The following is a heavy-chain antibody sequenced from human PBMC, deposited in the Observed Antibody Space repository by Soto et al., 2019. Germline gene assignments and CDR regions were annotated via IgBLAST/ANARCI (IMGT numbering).Heavy chain of an antibody. V-gene: IGHV3-21*01. CDR2: ISSSSSYR. CDR3: AREAQWLVDFDY. J-gene: IGHJ4*02. CDR1: GFNFRDSG. D-gene: IGHD6-19*01. Sequence: GGSLRLSCAASGFNFRDSGMHWVRQAPGKGLEWVSSISSSSSYRYYADSVKGRFTISRDNAKNSLYLQMNSLRAEDTAVYYCAREAQWLVDFDYWGQGTLVTVSS.